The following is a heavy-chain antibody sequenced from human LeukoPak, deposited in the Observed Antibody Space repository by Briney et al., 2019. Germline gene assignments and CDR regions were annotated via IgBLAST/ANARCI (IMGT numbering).Heavy chain of an antibody. CDR2: INHSGST. Sequence: PSETLSLTCAVYGGSFSGYYWSWIRQPPGKGLEWIGEINHSGSTNYNPSLKSRVTISADTSKNQFSLKLSSVTAADTAVYYCARGQSHRYCSGGSCYWWFDPWGQGTLVTVSS. D-gene: IGHD2-15*01. J-gene: IGHJ5*02. CDR3: ARGQSHRYCSGGSCYWWFDP. V-gene: IGHV4-34*01. CDR1: GGSFSGYY.